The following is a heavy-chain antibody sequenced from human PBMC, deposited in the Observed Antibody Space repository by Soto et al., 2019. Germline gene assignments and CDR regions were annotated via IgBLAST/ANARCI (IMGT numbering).Heavy chain of an antibody. CDR1: GYTFSSYA. V-gene: IGHV1-3*01. CDR3: ARDRLGWLQLFDF. CDR2: INAGNGNT. D-gene: IGHD5-12*01. Sequence: GXXVKVSCRASGYTFSSYAMHWVRRAPGQRLEWMGWINAGNGNTKYSQKFQGRVTITRDTSASTAYMELSSLRSEDTAVYYCARDRLGWLQLFDFWGQGTLVTVSS. J-gene: IGHJ4*02.